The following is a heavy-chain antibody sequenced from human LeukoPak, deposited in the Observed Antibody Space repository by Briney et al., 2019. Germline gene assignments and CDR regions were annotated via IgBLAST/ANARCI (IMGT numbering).Heavy chain of an antibody. CDR1: GFAFSNHA. Sequence: GESLRLSCEASGFAFSNHAMTWVRQAPGEGLQWVSTISDTGKTTFYRDSVRGRFTISRDISNNTLYLQMDGLRADDTAVYYCARGGAYDYGVLDAWGQGTLVTVSS. J-gene: IGHJ5*02. D-gene: IGHD4/OR15-4a*01. CDR3: ARGGAYDYGVLDA. V-gene: IGHV3-23*01. CDR2: ISDTGKTT.